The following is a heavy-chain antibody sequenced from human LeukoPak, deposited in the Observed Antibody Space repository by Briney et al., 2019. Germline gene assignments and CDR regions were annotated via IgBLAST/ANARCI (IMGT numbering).Heavy chain of an antibody. D-gene: IGHD3-10*01. Sequence: GPSVKVFCKACGYTFTSYDINWVRQATGQGLEGMGWVNPNRGKTGYAQKFQGRVTMTRNTSISTAYRELSSVVSEDTAVYYCARAGRPWFGAVGDGMDVWGQGTTVTVSS. V-gene: IGHV1-8*01. CDR2: VNPNRGKT. J-gene: IGHJ6*02. CDR1: GYTFTSYD. CDR3: ARAGRPWFGAVGDGMDV.